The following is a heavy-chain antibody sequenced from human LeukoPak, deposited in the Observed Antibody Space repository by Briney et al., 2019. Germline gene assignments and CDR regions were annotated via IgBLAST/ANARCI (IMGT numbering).Heavy chain of an antibody. D-gene: IGHD3-16*01. J-gene: IGHJ6*03. V-gene: IGHV4-4*07. Sequence: SETLSLTCTVSGGSISYFYWSWIRQPAGKGLEWIGRIYTSGSSNYNPSLKSRVTMSVDTSKNQFSLKLSSVTAADTAVYYCARGRGGYYYYYYMDVWGKGTTVTVSS. CDR2: IYTSGSS. CDR1: GGSISYFY. CDR3: ARGRGGYYYYYYMDV.